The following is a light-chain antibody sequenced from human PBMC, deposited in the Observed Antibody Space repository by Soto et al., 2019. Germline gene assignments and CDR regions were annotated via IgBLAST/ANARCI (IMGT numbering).Light chain of an antibody. J-gene: IGLJ2*01. CDR2: DVS. Sequence: QSVLTQPRSVSGSPGQSVAVSCTGTSSDVGGYNYVSWYQQHPGRAPKLLIYDVSERPSGVPDRFSGSKSGYTASLTISGLQAEDEADYYCCSYAGTNVLIFGGGTKVTVL. CDR1: SSDVGGYNY. V-gene: IGLV2-11*01. CDR3: CSYAGTNVLI.